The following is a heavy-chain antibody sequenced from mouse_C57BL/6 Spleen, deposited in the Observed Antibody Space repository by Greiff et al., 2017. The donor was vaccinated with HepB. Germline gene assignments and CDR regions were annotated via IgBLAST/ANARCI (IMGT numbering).Heavy chain of an antibody. Sequence: VQVVESGAELVKPGASVKMSCKASGYTFTSYWITWVKQRPGQGLEWIGDIYPGSGSTNYNEKFKSKATLTVDTSSSTAYMQLSSLTSEDSAVYYCARYGYPYYFDYWGQGTTLTVSS. V-gene: IGHV1-55*01. CDR2: IYPGSGST. CDR1: GYTFTSYW. CDR3: ARYGYPYYFDY. D-gene: IGHD2-2*01. J-gene: IGHJ2*01.